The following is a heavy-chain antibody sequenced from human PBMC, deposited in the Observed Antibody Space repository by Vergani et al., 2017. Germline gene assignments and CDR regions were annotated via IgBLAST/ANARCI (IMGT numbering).Heavy chain of an antibody. V-gene: IGHV3-30*02. CDR3: AKDRNIVAISGRFRGMDV. CDR1: GFTFSSYG. J-gene: IGHJ6*02. Sequence: QVQLVESGGGVVQPGGSLRLSCAASGFTFSSYGMHWVRQAPGKGLEWVAFIRYDGSNKYYADSVKGRFTISRDNSKNTLYLQMNSLRAEDTAVYYCAKDRNIVAISGRFRGMDVWGQGTTVTVSS. D-gene: IGHD5-12*01. CDR2: IRYDGSNK.